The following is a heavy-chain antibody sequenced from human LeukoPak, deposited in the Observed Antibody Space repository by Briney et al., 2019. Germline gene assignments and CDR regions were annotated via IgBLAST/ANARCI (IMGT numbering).Heavy chain of an antibody. J-gene: IGHJ6*02. CDR2: IRYDGSNK. D-gene: IGHD3-9*01. V-gene: IGHV3-30*02. CDR1: GFTFSSYG. CDR3: ARDHYDILTGPYYYGMDV. Sequence: GGSLRLSCAASGFTFSSYGMHWVRQAPGKGLEWVAFIRYDGSNKYYADSVKGRFTISRDNSKNTLYLQMNSLRAEDTAVYYCARDHYDILTGPYYYGMDVWGQGTTVTVSS.